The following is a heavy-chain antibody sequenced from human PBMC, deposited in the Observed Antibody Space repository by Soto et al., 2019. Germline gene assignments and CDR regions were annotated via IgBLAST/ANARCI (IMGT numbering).Heavy chain of an antibody. J-gene: IGHJ4*02. CDR1: GFTFNNYA. CDR3: AKDRLAGNFDY. V-gene: IGHV3-23*01. Sequence: PGGSLRLSCAASGFTFNNYAMNWVRQAPGMGLEWVATISNTGGGTYYADSVKGRFTIPRDNSKNTLYLQMSSLRVEDTAVYYCAKDRLAGNFDYWGQGTQVTVSS. CDR2: ISNTGGGT.